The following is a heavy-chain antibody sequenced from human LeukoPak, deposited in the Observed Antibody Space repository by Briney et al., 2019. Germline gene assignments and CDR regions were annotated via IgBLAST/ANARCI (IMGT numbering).Heavy chain of an antibody. CDR3: AGNELKRGDDY. CDR1: GFSFNTYAM. D-gene: IGHD1-1*01. CDR2: IYHSGST. J-gene: IGHJ4*02. V-gene: IGHV4-4*02. Sequence: PGGSLRLSCAASGFSFNTYAMSWVRQPPGKGLEWIGEIYHSGSTNYNPSLKSRVTISVDKSKNQFSLKLSSVTAADTAVYYCAGNELKRGDDYWGQGTLVTVSS.